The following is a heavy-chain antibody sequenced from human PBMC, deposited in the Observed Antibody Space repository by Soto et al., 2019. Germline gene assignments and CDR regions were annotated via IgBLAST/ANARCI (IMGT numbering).Heavy chain of an antibody. J-gene: IGHJ4*02. CDR1: GFNFDNYG. CDR2: ITYDGSNK. D-gene: IGHD1-7*01. Sequence: GGSLRLSCQASGFNFDNYGMHWVRQAPGKGLEWVAVITYDGSNKYYADSVKGRFTISGDNSKNTLSLHLNTLKPEDTAVYHCAKDRVGGTFYTPLGFWGQGTLVTVSS. CDR3: AKDRVGGTFYTPLGF. V-gene: IGHV3-30*18.